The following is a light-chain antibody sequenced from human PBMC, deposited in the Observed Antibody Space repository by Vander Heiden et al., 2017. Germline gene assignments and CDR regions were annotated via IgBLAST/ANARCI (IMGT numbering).Light chain of an antibody. CDR3: QQYSIESPT. CDR2: DAA. Sequence: DFQMTQSPSPMSASVGVGVTITCRASQSISTWLAGYQQQPGKAPKRLIYDAANLQSWVPSRCSGSGAGTDFSLTISSLQPDDVATDYYQQYSIESPTFGQGTKVEI. J-gene: IGKJ1*01. V-gene: IGKV1-5*01. CDR1: QSISTW.